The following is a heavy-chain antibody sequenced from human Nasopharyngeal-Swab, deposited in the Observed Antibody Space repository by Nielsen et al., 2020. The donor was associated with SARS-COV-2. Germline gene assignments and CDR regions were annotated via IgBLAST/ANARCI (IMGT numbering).Heavy chain of an antibody. CDR3: ARDYDRWLVFDY. Sequence: SETLSLTCTVSGYSISSGYYWGWLRQPPGKGLEWIGSIYYSGSTYYNPSLKSRVTISVDTSKNQFSLKLSSVTAADTAVYYCARDYDRWLVFDYWGQGTLVTVSS. CDR1: GYSISSGYY. D-gene: IGHD6-19*01. J-gene: IGHJ4*02. CDR2: IYYSGST. V-gene: IGHV4-38-2*02.